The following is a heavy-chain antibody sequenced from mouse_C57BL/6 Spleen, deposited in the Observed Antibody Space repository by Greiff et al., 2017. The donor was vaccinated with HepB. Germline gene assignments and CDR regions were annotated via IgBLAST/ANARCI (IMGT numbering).Heavy chain of an antibody. J-gene: IGHJ2*01. CDR3: ARTPYYYGSSHFDY. CDR2: IYPGDGDT. CDR1: GYAFSSSW. D-gene: IGHD1-1*01. V-gene: IGHV1-82*01. Sequence: LQESGPELVKPGASVKISCKASGYAFSSSWMNWVKQRPGKGLEWIGRIYPGDGDTNYNGKFKGKATLTADKSSSTAFMQLSSLTSEDSAVYFCARTPYYYGSSHFDYWGQGTTLTVSS.